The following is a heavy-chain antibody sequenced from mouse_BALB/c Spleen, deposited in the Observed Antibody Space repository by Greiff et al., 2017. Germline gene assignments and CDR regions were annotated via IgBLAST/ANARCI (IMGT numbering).Heavy chain of an antibody. J-gene: IGHJ2*01. CDR1: GFTFSDYY. V-gene: IGHV5-4*02. Sequence: EVKLMESGGGLVKPGGSLKLSCAASGFTFSDYYMYWVRQTPEKRLEWVATISDGGSYTSYPDSVKGRFTISRDNAKNNLYLQMSSLKAEDTAMFYCERDLGNYFDDWGQGTTLTVSS. CDR3: ERDLGNYFDD. D-gene: IGHD4-1*01. CDR2: ISDGGSYT.